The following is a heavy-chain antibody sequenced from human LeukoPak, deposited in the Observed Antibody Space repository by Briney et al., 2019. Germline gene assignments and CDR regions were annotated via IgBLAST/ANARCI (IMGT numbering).Heavy chain of an antibody. CDR2: INPSGGST. D-gene: IGHD2-8*01. CDR3: ARANGVCYRCNWFDP. J-gene: IGHJ5*02. V-gene: IGHV1-46*01. Sequence: VASVKVSCKASGYNFISYYMHWVRQAPGQGLEWMGIINPSGGSTSYAQKFQDRVTMTRDTSTSTVYMELSSLRSEDTAVYYCARANGVCYRCNWFDPWGQGTLVTVSS. CDR1: GYNFISYY.